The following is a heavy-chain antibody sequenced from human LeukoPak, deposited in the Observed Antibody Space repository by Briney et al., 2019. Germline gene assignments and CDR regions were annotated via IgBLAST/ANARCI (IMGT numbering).Heavy chain of an antibody. Sequence: GGSLRRSCAASGFTFSTNGMHWVRQAPGKGLEWVAVVWFDGSNKHYADSVKGRFTISRDNSKNTLYLQMNSLRAEDTAVYYCAREGDYYDSSGIDYWGQGTLVTVSS. J-gene: IGHJ4*02. D-gene: IGHD3-22*01. CDR2: VWFDGSNK. CDR1: GFTFSTNG. CDR3: AREGDYYDSSGIDY. V-gene: IGHV3-33*01.